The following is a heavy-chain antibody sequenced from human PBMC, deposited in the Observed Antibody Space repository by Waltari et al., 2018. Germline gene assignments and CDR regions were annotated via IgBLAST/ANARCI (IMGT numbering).Heavy chain of an antibody. D-gene: IGHD6-13*01. V-gene: IGHV4-59*12. Sequence: QVQLQESGPGLVKPSETLSLTCTVSGGSISGYFWGWIRQPPGKGREWIGYFYYSGTTRYNPALKSRGTITEDTSKNQCSLQLRSVTAADTAVYYCARRLRGSSDDAFGVWGQGTMVTVSS. CDR2: FYYSGTT. CDR3: ARRLRGSSDDAFGV. CDR1: GGSISGYF. J-gene: IGHJ3*01.